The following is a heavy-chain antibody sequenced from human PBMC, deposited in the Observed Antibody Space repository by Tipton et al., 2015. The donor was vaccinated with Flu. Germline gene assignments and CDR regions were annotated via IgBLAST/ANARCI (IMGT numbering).Heavy chain of an antibody. V-gene: IGHV4-38-2*01. J-gene: IGHJ4*02. D-gene: IGHD3-10*01. CDR3: TRHANYGSGSPYYFDH. CDR1: GYFISSGYY. Sequence: TLSLTCDVSGYFISSGYYWGWIRQPPGKGLEWIGSIFHSGDTLYNPSLKRRVTVSVDTLKNQFSLKVTSVTAADTALYYCTRHANYGSGSPYYFDHWGQGSLVTVSS. CDR2: IFHSGDT.